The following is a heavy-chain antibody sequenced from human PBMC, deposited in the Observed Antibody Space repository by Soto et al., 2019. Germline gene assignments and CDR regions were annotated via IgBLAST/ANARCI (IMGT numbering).Heavy chain of an antibody. Sequence: QVQLVQSGDEVKKPGASVKVSCKASGYIFVNYGIAWVRQAPGQGLEWMGWISPYTGNTHSATKVQGRLTMTTDTSTSTAYMDLGSLTSDHTAVYYCVMVDNYVTPTPQDVWGQGTTVTVSS. CDR2: ISPYTGNT. V-gene: IGHV1-18*01. CDR1: GYIFVNYG. CDR3: VMVDNYVTPTPQDV. J-gene: IGHJ6*02. D-gene: IGHD3-16*01.